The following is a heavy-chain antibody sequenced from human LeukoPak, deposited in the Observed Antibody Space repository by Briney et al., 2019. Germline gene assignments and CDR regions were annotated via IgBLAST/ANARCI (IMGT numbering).Heavy chain of an antibody. Sequence: PGGSLRLSCAASGFTFSSYSMNWVRQAPGKGLEWVSSISSSSSYIYYADSVKGRFTTSRDNAKNSLYLQMNSLRAEDTAVYYCATRDNWNDFYFHHWGQGTLVTVSS. J-gene: IGHJ1*01. CDR1: GFTFSSYS. V-gene: IGHV3-21*01. CDR3: ATRDNWNDFYFHH. CDR2: ISSSSSYI. D-gene: IGHD1-20*01.